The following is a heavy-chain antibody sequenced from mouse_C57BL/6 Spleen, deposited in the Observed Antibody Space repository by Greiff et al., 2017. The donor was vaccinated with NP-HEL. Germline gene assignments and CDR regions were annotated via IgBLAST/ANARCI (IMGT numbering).Heavy chain of an antibody. CDR2: ISRGSSTI. J-gene: IGHJ2*01. CDR1: GFTFSDYG. V-gene: IGHV5-17*01. Sequence: EVQRVESGGGLVKPGGSLKLSCAASGFTFSDYGMHWVRQAPEKGLEWVAYISRGSSTIYYADTVKGRFTISRDNAKNTLFLQMTSLRSEDTAMYYCATYYSNYGVYWGQGTTLTVSS. CDR3: ATYYSNYGVY. D-gene: IGHD2-5*01.